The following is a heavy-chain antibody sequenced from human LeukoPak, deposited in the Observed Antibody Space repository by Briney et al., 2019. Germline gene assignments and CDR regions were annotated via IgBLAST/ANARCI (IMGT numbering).Heavy chain of an antibody. J-gene: IGHJ4*02. V-gene: IGHV3-33*01. CDR2: IWYDGSNK. CDR3: ARGRTDSGYDSGDY. CDR1: GFTFSSYG. Sequence: RPGGSLRLSCAASGFTFSSYGMHWVRQAPGKGLEWVAVIWYDGSNKYYADSVKGRFTISRDNSKNTLYLQMNSLRAEDTAVYYCARGRTDSGYDSGDYWGQGTLVTVSS. D-gene: IGHD5-12*01.